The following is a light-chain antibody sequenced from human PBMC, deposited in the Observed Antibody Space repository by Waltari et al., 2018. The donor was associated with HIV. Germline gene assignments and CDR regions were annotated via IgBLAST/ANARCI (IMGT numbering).Light chain of an antibody. CDR1: ALAHQV. CDR3: QSADSSGTYLVI. V-gene: IGLV3-25*03. Sequence: SYELPQPPSVSVSPGQTARITCPGDALAHQVAYRYQRKPGQAPVLVIYKDSERSSGIPERFSGSSSGTTVTLTISGVQAEDEADYYCQSADSSGTYLVIFGGGTKLTVL. J-gene: IGLJ2*01. CDR2: KDS.